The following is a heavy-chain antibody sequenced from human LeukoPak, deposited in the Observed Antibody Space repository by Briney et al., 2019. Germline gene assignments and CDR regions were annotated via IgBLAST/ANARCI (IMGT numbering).Heavy chain of an antibody. J-gene: IGHJ6*03. D-gene: IGHD5-18*01. V-gene: IGHV3-48*04. CDR3: ARRGPSGYRYMDV. Sequence: GGSLRLSCEVSGFTFRSYWMSWVRQAPGKGLEWVSYISSSGSTIYYADSVKGRFTISRDNAKNSLYLQMNSLRAEDTAVYYCARRGPSGYRYMDVWGKGTTVTVSS. CDR1: GFTFRSYW. CDR2: ISSSGSTI.